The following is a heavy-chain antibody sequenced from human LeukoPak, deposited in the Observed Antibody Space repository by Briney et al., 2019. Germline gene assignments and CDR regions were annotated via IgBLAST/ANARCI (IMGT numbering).Heavy chain of an antibody. J-gene: IGHJ6*02. CDR3: ARGGGDFWSGHYPNYYYGMDV. Sequence: GASLKVSCKASGYTFTGYYMHWVRQAPGQGLEWMGWISTYNGDTSYAQKLQGRVAMTTETSTSTIYMELRSLRSDDTAVYYCARGGGDFWSGHYPNYYYGMDVWGQGTTVTVSS. V-gene: IGHV1-18*04. D-gene: IGHD3-3*01. CDR1: GYTFTGYY. CDR2: ISTYNGDT.